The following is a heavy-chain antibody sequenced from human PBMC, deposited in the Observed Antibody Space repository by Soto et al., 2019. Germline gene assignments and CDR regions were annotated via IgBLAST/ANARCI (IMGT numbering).Heavy chain of an antibody. J-gene: IGHJ5*02. CDR3: TRDASRDSSARGWFDP. Sequence: GGSLRLSCAASGFTFRSFTINWVRQAPGKGLEWVSTISSNSAYIYYTDALRGRFTISRDNAKNSLHLQMNSLRAEDTAVYYCTRDASRDSSARGWFDPWGPGTLVTVYS. CDR1: GFTFRSFT. D-gene: IGHD6-13*01. V-gene: IGHV3-21*01. CDR2: ISSNSAYI.